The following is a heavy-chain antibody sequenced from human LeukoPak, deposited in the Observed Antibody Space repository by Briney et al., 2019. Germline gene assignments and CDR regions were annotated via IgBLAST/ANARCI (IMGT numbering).Heavy chain of an antibody. J-gene: IGHJ6*02. CDR1: GGSISSYY. V-gene: IGHV4-59*08. D-gene: IGHD1-14*01. Sequence: SETLSLTCTVSGGSISSYYWSWIRQPPGKGLEWIGYIYYSGSTNYNPSLKSRVTISVDTSKNQFSLKLSSVTAADTAVYYCARLFPPDYCYYGMDVWGQGTTVTVSS. CDR2: IYYSGST. CDR3: ARLFPPDYCYYGMDV.